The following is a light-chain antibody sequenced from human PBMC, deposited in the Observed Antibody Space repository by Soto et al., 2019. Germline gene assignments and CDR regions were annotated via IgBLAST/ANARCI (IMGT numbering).Light chain of an antibody. J-gene: IGKJ1*01. Sequence: DIQMTQSPSSLSASVGDRVTITCRASRNVDNNVNWYQQKPGKAPNLLIYGSSTLYGGVPSRFSGSGSGTAFTLTVSSLHPEDFAVYFCQQSYSSPWTLGLGTKVEI. CDR3: QQSYSSPWT. CDR2: GSS. V-gene: IGKV1-39*01. CDR1: RNVDNN.